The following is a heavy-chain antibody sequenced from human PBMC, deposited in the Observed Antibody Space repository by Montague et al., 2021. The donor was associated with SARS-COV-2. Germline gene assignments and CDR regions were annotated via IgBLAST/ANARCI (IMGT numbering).Heavy chain of an antibody. J-gene: IGHJ3*01. Sequence: SETLSLTCTVSGGSTASHYWNWIRQSPGKRPEWIGYVYYNGDTKCNPSLQSRVTISIDTSENQFSLRLNSVTAADTAVYFCAGGWAFDPWGQGSLVTVSS. CDR1: GGSTASHY. D-gene: IGHD6-19*01. CDR3: AGGWAFDP. CDR2: VYYNGDT. V-gene: IGHV4-59*08.